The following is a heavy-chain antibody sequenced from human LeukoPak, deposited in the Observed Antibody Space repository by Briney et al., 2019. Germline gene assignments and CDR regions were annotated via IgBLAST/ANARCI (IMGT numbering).Heavy chain of an antibody. V-gene: IGHV3-48*03. J-gene: IGHJ3*02. D-gene: IGHD3-16*01. CDR2: ISSSASEK. Sequence: PGGSLRLSCAASGFTFSSFEMNWVRQAPGKGPEWVSYISSSASEKYYADSVKGRFTISRDNAKNTLYLQMYSLRAEDTAVYYCARRTFGAFAIWGQGTMVTVSS. CDR3: ARRTFGAFAI. CDR1: GFTFSSFE.